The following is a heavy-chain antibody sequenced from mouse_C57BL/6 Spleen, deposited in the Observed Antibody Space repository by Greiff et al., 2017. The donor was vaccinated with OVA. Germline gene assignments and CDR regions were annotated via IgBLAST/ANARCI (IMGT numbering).Heavy chain of an antibody. D-gene: IGHD1-1*01. V-gene: IGHV1-78*01. J-gene: IGHJ4*01. CDR2: IYPRDGST. CDR1: GYTFTDYT. Sequence: VQLQQSDAELVKPGASVKISCKVSGYTFTDYTIHWMKQRPEQGLEWIGDIYPRDGSTKYNEKFKGKATLTAEKSSSTAYMQLNSLTSEDSAVYFWARGWYYVSSYKEGAMDYWGQGTSVTVSS. CDR3: ARGWYYVSSYKEGAMDY.